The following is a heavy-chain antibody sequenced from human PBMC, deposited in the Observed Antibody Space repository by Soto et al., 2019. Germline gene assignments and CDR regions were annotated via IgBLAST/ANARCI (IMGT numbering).Heavy chain of an antibody. CDR3: TRDQPEMAFDY. CDR1: GFTFSSYA. J-gene: IGHJ4*02. V-gene: IGHV3-30-3*01. Sequence: QVQLVESGGGVVQPGRSLRLSCAASGFTFSSYAMHWVRQAPGKGLEWVAVISYDGSNTYYADSVQGRFTISRDNSKNTLYLQMNSRRAEDTAVYYCTRDQPEMAFDYWGQGTLVTLSS. CDR2: ISYDGSNT.